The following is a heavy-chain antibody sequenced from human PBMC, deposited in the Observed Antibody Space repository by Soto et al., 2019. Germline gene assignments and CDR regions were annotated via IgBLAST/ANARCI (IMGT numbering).Heavy chain of an antibody. CDR2: IYHSGST. V-gene: IGHV4-30-2*01. J-gene: IGHJ4*02. Sequence: PSEILSLTCAVSGGSISSGGYSWSWIRQPPGKGLEWIGYIYHSGSTYYNPSLKSRVTISVDRSKNQFSLKLSSVTAADTAVYYCARELLWFGEYGGFDYWGQGTLVTVSS. CDR3: ARELLWFGEYGGFDY. D-gene: IGHD3-10*01. CDR1: GGSISSGGYS.